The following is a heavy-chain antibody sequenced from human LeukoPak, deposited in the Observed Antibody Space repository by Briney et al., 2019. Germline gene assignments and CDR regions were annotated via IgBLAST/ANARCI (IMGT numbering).Heavy chain of an antibody. D-gene: IGHD1-14*01. CDR2: IYSGGST. J-gene: IGHJ4*02. V-gene: IGHV3-66*04. CDR3: ARHRYNFDY. Sequence: GGSLRLSCAASGFTFSNYAMSWVRQAPGKGLEWVSVIYSGGSTYYADSVKGRFTISRDNSKNTLYLQMNSLRAEDTAVYYCARHRYNFDYWGQGTLVTVSS. CDR1: GFTFSNYA.